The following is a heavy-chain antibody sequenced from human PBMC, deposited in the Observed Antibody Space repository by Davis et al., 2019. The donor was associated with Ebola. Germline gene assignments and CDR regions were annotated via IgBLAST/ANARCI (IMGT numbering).Heavy chain of an antibody. CDR1: GFTFSSYS. Sequence: GESLKISCAASGFTFSSYSMNWVRQAPGKGLEWVSSISSSSSYIYYADSVKGRFTISRDNAKNSLYLQMNSLRAEDTALYYCAKEGAAAVLQALDYWGQGTLVTVSS. CDR3: AKEGAAAVLQALDY. V-gene: IGHV3-21*04. D-gene: IGHD6-13*01. J-gene: IGHJ4*02. CDR2: ISSSSSYI.